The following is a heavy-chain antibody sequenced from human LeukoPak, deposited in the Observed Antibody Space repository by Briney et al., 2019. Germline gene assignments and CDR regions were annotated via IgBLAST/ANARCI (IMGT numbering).Heavy chain of an antibody. CDR1: GGSISSSSYY. D-gene: IGHD2-2*01. CDR3: VRQERDIVVVPAAADY. CDR2: IYYSGST. V-gene: IGHV4-39*01. J-gene: IGHJ4*02. Sequence: SETLSLTCTVSGGSISSSSYYWGWIRQPPGKGLEWIGSIYYSGSTYYNPSLKSRVTISVDTSKNQFSLKLSSVTAADTAVYYCVRQERDIVVVPAAADYWGQGTLVTVSS.